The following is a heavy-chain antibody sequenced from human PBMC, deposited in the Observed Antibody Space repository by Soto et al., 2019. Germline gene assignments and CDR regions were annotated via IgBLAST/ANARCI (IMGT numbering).Heavy chain of an antibody. J-gene: IGHJ6*03. V-gene: IGHV3-11*01. Sequence: GGSLRLSCAASGFTFSDYYMSWIRQAPGKGLEWVSYISSSGSTIYYADSVKGRFTISRDNAKNSLYLQMNSLRAEDTAVYYCARDEGSTSNYYMDVWGKGTTVTVSS. CDR2: ISSSGSTI. CDR1: GFTFSDYY. CDR3: ARDEGSTSNYYMDV. D-gene: IGHD2-2*01.